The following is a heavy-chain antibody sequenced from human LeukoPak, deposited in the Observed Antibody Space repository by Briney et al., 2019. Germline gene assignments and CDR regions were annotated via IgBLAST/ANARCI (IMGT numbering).Heavy chain of an antibody. J-gene: IGHJ4*02. Sequence: SETLSLTCAVYGGSISSYYWSWIRQAPGKGLEWIGYISDRGTTNYNPPLKSRVTISADTSKNQFSLRLSSVTAADTAVYYCARVPARRVVTTPTYFDYWGQGTLVTVSS. CDR1: GGSISSYY. D-gene: IGHD2-21*02. CDR2: ISDRGTT. V-gene: IGHV4-59*01. CDR3: ARVPARRVVTTPTYFDY.